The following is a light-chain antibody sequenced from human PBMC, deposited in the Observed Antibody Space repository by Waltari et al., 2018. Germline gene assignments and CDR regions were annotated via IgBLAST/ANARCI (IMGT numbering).Light chain of an antibody. CDR1: QSISSY. V-gene: IGKV1-39*01. CDR3: QQSYSTPLT. Sequence: DIQMTQSPSSLSASVGDRVTITCRASQSISSYLNWYQQRPGKAPQLLIYAASSLQSEVPSRFSGSGSGTDFTLTISSLQPEDCATYYCQQSYSTPLTFGGGTTVEIK. J-gene: IGKJ4*01. CDR2: AAS.